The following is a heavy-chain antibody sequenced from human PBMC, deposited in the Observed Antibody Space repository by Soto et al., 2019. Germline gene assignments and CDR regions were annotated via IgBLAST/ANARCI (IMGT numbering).Heavy chain of an antibody. J-gene: IGHJ4*02. CDR1: GFTFRSYS. V-gene: IGHV3-48*01. D-gene: IGHD6-13*01. CDR2: ISSSSSTI. Sequence: PGGSQRLSCAASGFTFRSYSRNWVRQAPGKGLEWVSYISSSSSTIYYADSVKGRFTISRDNAKNSLYLQMNSLRAEDTAVYYCAREGDSSSWYFDYWGQGTLVTVSS. CDR3: AREGDSSSWYFDY.